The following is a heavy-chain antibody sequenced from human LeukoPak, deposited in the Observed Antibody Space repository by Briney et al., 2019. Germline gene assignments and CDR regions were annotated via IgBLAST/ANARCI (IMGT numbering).Heavy chain of an antibody. CDR2: ISGSGGST. J-gene: IGHJ6*02. CDR3: AKSGSGWTPIYYYYYGMDV. CDR1: GFTFSSYA. V-gene: IGHV3-23*01. Sequence: PGGSLRLSCAAPGFTFSSYAMSWVRQAPGKGLEWVSAISGSGGSTYYADSVKGRFTISRDNSKNTLYLQMNSLRAEDTAVYYCAKSGSGWTPIYYYYYGMDVWGQGTTVTVSS. D-gene: IGHD6-19*01.